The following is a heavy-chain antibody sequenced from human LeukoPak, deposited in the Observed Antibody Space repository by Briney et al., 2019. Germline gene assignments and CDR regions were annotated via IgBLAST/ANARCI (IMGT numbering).Heavy chain of an antibody. CDR3: ARSRDGYDDY. Sequence: SETLSLTCAVYGGSFSGYYWSWIRQPPGKGLEWIGEINHSGSTNYNPSLKSRVTISVDTSKNQFSLKLSSVTAADTVVYYCARSRDGYDDYWGQGTLVTVSS. D-gene: IGHD5-24*01. V-gene: IGHV4-34*01. J-gene: IGHJ4*02. CDR1: GGSFSGYY. CDR2: INHSGST.